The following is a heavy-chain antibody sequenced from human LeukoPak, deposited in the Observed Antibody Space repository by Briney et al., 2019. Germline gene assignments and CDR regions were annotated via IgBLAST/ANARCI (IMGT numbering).Heavy chain of an antibody. J-gene: IGHJ4*02. D-gene: IGHD3-22*01. CDR2: ISSSSSYI. Sequence: GGSLRLSCAASGFTFSSYSMNWVRQAPGKGLEWVSSISSSSSYIYYADSVKGRFTISRDNAKNSLYLQMNSLRAEDTAVHYYARGGLYESSGYSPFDYWGQGTLVTVSS. CDR3: ARGGLYESSGYSPFDY. CDR1: GFTFSSYS. V-gene: IGHV3-21*01.